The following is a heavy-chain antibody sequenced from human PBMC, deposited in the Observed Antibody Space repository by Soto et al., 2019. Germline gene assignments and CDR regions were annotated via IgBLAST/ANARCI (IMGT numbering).Heavy chain of an antibody. CDR2: ITYDGSNK. CDR1: GFTFNTYG. D-gene: IGHD1-26*01. Sequence: QVQLVESGGGVVQPGRSLRLSCAASGFTFNTYGMHWVRQAPGKGLEWVAVITYDGSNKDYGDSVKGRFTISRDNXMDTLYLQMNSLRAEDTAVYYCAKPPGEEGAYGMDVWGQGTTVTVSS. CDR3: AKPPGEEGAYGMDV. V-gene: IGHV3-30*18. J-gene: IGHJ6*02.